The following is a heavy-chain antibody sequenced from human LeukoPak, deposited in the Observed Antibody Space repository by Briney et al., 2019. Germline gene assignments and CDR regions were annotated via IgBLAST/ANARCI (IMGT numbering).Heavy chain of an antibody. V-gene: IGHV3-23*01. CDR2: ISGSGDTT. Sequence: GGSLRLSCAASGFSFNSYAMSWVRQAPGKGLEWVAAISGSGDTTYYADSMKGRFTISRDNSKNTLYLQMNGLRAEDTAIYYCAKNPNFVVVTAIDQWGQGTLVTVSS. D-gene: IGHD2-21*02. CDR1: GFSFNSYA. CDR3: AKNPNFVVVTAIDQ. J-gene: IGHJ4*02.